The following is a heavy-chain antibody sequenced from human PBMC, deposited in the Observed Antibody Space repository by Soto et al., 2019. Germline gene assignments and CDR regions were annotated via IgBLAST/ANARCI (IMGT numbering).Heavy chain of an antibody. CDR3: ARDKGQLERRGASYYYYYGMDV. CDR1: GGSISSYY. V-gene: IGHV4-59*01. CDR2: IYYSGST. J-gene: IGHJ6*02. Sequence: PSETLSLTCTVSGGSISSYYWSWIRQPPGKGLEWFAYIYYSGSTNYNPSLKSRVTISVDTSKNQFSLKLSSVTAADTAVYYCARDKGQLERRGASYYYYYGMDVWGQGTTVTVSS. D-gene: IGHD1-1*01.